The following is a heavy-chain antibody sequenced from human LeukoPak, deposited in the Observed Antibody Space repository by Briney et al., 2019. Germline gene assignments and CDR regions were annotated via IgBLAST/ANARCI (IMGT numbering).Heavy chain of an antibody. Sequence: GGSLRLSCAASGFTFSSYGMSWVRQAPGKGLEWVSAISGSGGSTYYADSVKGRFTISRDNSKNTLYLQMNSLRAEDTAVYYCAKDLPHSLRLGELSFDNYWGQGTLVTVSS. J-gene: IGHJ4*02. V-gene: IGHV3-23*01. CDR1: GFTFSSYG. CDR2: ISGSGGST. D-gene: IGHD3-16*02. CDR3: AKDLPHSLRLGELSFDNY.